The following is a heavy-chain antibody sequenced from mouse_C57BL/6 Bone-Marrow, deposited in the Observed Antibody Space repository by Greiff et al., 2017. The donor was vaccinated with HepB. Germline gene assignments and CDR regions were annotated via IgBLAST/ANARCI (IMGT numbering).Heavy chain of an antibody. CDR2: ISDGGSYT. Sequence: VQLKESGGGLVKPGGSLKLSCAASGFTFSSYAMSWVRQTPEKRLEWVATISDGGSYTYYPDNVKGRFTISRDNAKNNLYLQMSHLKSEDTAMYYCARDDYAWFAYWGQGTLVTVSA. CDR1: GFTFSSYA. V-gene: IGHV5-4*01. D-gene: IGHD2-4*01. J-gene: IGHJ3*01. CDR3: ARDDYAWFAY.